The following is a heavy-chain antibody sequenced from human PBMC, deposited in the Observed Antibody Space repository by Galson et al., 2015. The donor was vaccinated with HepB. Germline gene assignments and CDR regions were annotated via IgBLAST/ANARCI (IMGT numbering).Heavy chain of an antibody. CDR3: ARDGYIGGAFDI. D-gene: IGHD5-24*01. CDR1: GYTFTGYY. CDR2: IYPNSGGT. J-gene: IGHJ3*02. V-gene: IGHV1-2*02. Sequence: SCKASGYTFTGYYMHWVRQAPGQGLEWMGWIYPNSGGTNYAQKFQGRVTMTRDTSISTAYMEVRRLRSDDTAVYYCARDGYIGGAFDIWGQGTMVTVSS.